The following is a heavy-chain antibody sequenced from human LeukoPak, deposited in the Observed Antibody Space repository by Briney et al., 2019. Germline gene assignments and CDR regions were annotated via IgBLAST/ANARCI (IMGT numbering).Heavy chain of an antibody. CDR2: IYYSGSA. D-gene: IGHD6-13*01. J-gene: IGHJ4*02. V-gene: IGHV4-59*01. CDR3: ARAPGIAAAGTHFDF. Sequence: KPSETLSLTCTVSGGSLSSYYWSWIRQPPGKGLEWIGNIYYSGSAKYNPSLKSRVTILVDTAKNQFSLKLSSVTAGDTAVYYCARAPGIAAAGTHFDFWGQGTLVTVSS. CDR1: GGSLSSYY.